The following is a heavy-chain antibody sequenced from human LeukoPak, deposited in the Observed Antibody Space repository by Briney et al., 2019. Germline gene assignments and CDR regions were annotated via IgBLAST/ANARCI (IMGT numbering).Heavy chain of an antibody. CDR3: AKDRPNYYDSSGHYYRQNGDY. Sequence: GGSLRLSCAASGFTFSSYGMHWVRQAPGKGLEWVSSSTSSGGTTYYADSVKGRFTISRDNSKDTLYLQMNSLRAEDTAVYYCAKDRPNYYDSSGHYYRQNGDYWGQGTLVTVSS. D-gene: IGHD3-22*01. V-gene: IGHV3-23*01. CDR2: STSSGGTT. CDR1: GFTFSSYG. J-gene: IGHJ4*02.